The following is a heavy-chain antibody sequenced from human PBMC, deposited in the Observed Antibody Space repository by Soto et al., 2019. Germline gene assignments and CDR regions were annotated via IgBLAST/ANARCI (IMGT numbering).Heavy chain of an antibody. V-gene: IGHV3-30-3*01. CDR3: ARDGGQWLVRDYFDY. CDR2: ISYDGSNK. Sequence: GGSLRLSCAASGFTFSSYAMHWVRQAPGKGLEWVAVISYDGSNKYYADSVKGRFTISRDNSKNTLYLQMNSLRAEDTAVYYCARDGGQWLVRDYFDYWGQGTLVTVSS. J-gene: IGHJ4*02. D-gene: IGHD6-19*01. CDR1: GFTFSSYA.